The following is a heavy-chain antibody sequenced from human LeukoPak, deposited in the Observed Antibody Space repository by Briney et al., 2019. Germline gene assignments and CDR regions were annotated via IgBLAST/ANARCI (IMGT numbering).Heavy chain of an antibody. V-gene: IGHV3-7*01. Sequence: PGGSLRLSCAASGSTFSSYAMSWVRQAPGRGLEWVAIIKQDESEEYYVDSVKGRFTISRDNAKSSLYLQMNSLRAEDTAVYYCARERPYWWTFDYWGQGTLVTVSS. CDR1: GSTFSSYA. CDR2: IKQDESEE. CDR3: ARERPYWWTFDY. D-gene: IGHD2-8*02. J-gene: IGHJ4*02.